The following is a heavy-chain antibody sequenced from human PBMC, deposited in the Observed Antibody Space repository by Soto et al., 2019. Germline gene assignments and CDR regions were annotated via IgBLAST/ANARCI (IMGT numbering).Heavy chain of an antibody. CDR3: ARDLRRFGELWGWFDP. Sequence: QVQLVQSGAEVKKPGASVKVSCKASGYTFTSYAMHWVRQAPGQRLEWMGWINAGNGNTKYSQKFQGGVTITRDTSASTAYMELSSLRSEDTAVYYCARDLRRFGELWGWFDPWGQGTLVTVSS. J-gene: IGHJ5*02. CDR2: INAGNGNT. V-gene: IGHV1-3*01. D-gene: IGHD3-10*01. CDR1: GYTFTSYA.